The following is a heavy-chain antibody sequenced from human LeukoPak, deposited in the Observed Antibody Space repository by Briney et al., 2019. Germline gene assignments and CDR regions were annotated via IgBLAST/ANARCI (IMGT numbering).Heavy chain of an antibody. J-gene: IGHJ6*03. CDR3: AAGIVGATRYYYYMDV. V-gene: IGHV1-69*06. CDR2: IIPIFGTA. CDR1: GGTFSSYA. Sequence: GASVKVSCKASGGTFSSYAISWVRQAPGQGLEWMGGIIPIFGTANYARKFQGRVTITADKSTSTAYMELSSLRSEDTAVYYCAAGIVGATRYYYYMDVWGKGTTVTVSS. D-gene: IGHD1-26*01.